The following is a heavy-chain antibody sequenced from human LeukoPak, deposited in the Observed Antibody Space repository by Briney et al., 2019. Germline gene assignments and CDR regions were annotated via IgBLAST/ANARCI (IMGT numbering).Heavy chain of an antibody. CDR3: ASTVGITFGGRYGMDA. Sequence: ASVKVSCKASGYTFTSYGISWVRQAPGQGLEWMGWLSAYNGNTNYAQKLQGGVTMTTDTSTSTAYMELRSLRSDDTAVYYCASTVGITFGGRYGMDAWGQGTTVTVSS. CDR1: GYTFTSYG. V-gene: IGHV1-18*01. CDR2: LSAYNGNT. J-gene: IGHJ6*02. D-gene: IGHD3-16*01.